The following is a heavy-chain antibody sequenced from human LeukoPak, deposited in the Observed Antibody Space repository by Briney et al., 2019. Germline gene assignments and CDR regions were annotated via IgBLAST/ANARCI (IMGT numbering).Heavy chain of an antibody. J-gene: IGHJ4*02. CDR3: ARDLNSSPGTFDY. D-gene: IGHD6-6*01. CDR2: ISSSSSYI. CDR1: GFTFSSYS. V-gene: IGHV3-21*01. Sequence: GGSLRLSCAASGFTFSSYSMNWVRQAPGKGLEWVSSISSSSSYIYYADSVKGRFTISRDNAKNSLYLQMNSLRAEDTAVYYCARDLNSSPGTFDYWGQGTLVTVSS.